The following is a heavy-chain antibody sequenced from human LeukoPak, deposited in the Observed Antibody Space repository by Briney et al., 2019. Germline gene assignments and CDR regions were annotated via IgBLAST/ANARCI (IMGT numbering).Heavy chain of an antibody. D-gene: IGHD3-10*01. Sequence: GGSLRLSCTVSGFTVSSNSMSWVRQAPGKGLEWVSFIYSDNTHYSDSVKGRFTISRDNSKNTLYLQMNSLRAEDTAVYYCAKPVWFGELLYYYYMDVWGKGTTVTVSS. CDR3: AKPVWFGELLYYYYMDV. CDR1: GFTVSSNS. CDR2: IYSDNT. V-gene: IGHV3-53*01. J-gene: IGHJ6*03.